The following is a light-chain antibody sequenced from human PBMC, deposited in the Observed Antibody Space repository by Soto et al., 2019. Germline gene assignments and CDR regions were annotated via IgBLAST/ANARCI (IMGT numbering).Light chain of an antibody. V-gene: IGKV3-15*01. Sequence: EIVLTQSPGTLSLSPGERATLSCRASQIIMRKYLAWYQQRFGQAPRLLIYGASTRATGIPARFSGSGSGTEFTLTISSLQSEDFAVYYCQQYNNWPRTFGQGTKVDIK. CDR2: GAS. CDR3: QQYNNWPRT. CDR1: QIIMRKY. J-gene: IGKJ1*01.